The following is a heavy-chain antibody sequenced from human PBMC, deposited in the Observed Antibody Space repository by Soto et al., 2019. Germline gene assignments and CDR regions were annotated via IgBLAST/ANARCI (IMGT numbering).Heavy chain of an antibody. V-gene: IGHV3-23*01. J-gene: IGHJ3*02. Sequence: EVQLLESGGGLVQPGGSLRLSCAASGFTFSSYAMNWVRQAPGKGLEWVSAISGSGGSTYYADSVKGRFTISRDSSKNTLYLQMNSLRVEDTAVYYCAKGNSWSPALVLDIWGQGTMVTVSS. CDR3: AKGNSWSPALVLDI. D-gene: IGHD1-7*01. CDR1: GFTFSSYA. CDR2: ISGSGGST.